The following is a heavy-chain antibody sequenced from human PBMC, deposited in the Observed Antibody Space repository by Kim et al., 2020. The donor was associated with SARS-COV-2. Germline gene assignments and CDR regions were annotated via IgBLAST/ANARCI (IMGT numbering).Heavy chain of an antibody. V-gene: IGHV3-9*01. Sequence: GGSLRLSCIASGFTFDDYAMYWVRQTPGKGLEWVSGISWNGITQVYADSVKGRFTISRDNAKNSLYLQMNSLRAEDTAFYYCARKRRLPATYGLDVWGQGATVTVSS. J-gene: IGHJ6*02. D-gene: IGHD4-17*01. CDR3: ARKRRLPATYGLDV. CDR2: ISWNGITQ. CDR1: GFTFDDYA.